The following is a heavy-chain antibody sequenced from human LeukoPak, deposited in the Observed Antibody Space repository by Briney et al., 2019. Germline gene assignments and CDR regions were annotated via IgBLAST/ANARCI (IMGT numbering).Heavy chain of an antibody. J-gene: IGHJ5*02. V-gene: IGHV4-61*01. D-gene: IGHD3-10*01. CDR2: VYYSGST. CDR1: GGSVNSATHY. CDR3: AREGAYYFGLGPFDP. Sequence: SETLSLTCTVSGGSVNSATHYWTWIRQPPGKGLEWIVYVYYSGSTNSNPSLKSRVTISLDTSKNQFSLKLSSVTAADTAVYYCAREGAYYFGLGPFDPWGQGTLVTVSS.